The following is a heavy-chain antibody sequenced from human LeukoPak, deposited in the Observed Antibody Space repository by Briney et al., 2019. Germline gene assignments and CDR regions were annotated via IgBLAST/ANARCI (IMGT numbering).Heavy chain of an antibody. D-gene: IGHD3-3*01. J-gene: IGHJ3*02. CDR2: INPNSGGT. CDR1: GYTFTGYY. CDR3: ASAIYDFWSWAFDI. Sequence: ASVKVSCKASGYTFTGYYMHWVRQAPGQGLEWMGRINPNSGGTNYAQKFQGRVAMTRDTSISTAYMELSRLGSDDTAVYYCASAIYDFWSWAFDIWGQGTMVTVSS. V-gene: IGHV1-2*06.